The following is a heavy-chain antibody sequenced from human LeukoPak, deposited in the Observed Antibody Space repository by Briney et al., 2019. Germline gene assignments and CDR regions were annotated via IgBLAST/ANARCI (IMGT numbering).Heavy chain of an antibody. CDR3: ARSLEAGYSSSWYWGY. CDR1: GFTFISFE. D-gene: IGHD6-13*01. J-gene: IGHJ4*02. V-gene: IGHV3-48*03. CDR2: ISSTGTTK. Sequence: TGGSLRLSCAASGFTFISFEMNWIRQAPGKGLEWVSYISSTGTTKYYADSVKGRFTISRDNAKNSLYLQMNSLRAEDTAVYYCARSLEAGYSSSWYWGYWGQGTLVTVSS.